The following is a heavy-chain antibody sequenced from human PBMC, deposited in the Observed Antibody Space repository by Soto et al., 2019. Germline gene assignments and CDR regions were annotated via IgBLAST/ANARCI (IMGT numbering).Heavy chain of an antibody. CDR1: GGSISSYY. Sequence: QVQLQESGPGLVKPSETLSLTCTVSGGSISSYYWSWIRQPPGKGLEWIGYIYYSGSTNYNPSLKSRVTISVDTSKNQFSLKLSSVTAADTAVYYCARTFWSGYSHWWYFDLWGRGTLVAVSP. V-gene: IGHV4-59*01. D-gene: IGHD3-3*01. CDR2: IYYSGST. J-gene: IGHJ2*01. CDR3: ARTFWSGYSHWWYFDL.